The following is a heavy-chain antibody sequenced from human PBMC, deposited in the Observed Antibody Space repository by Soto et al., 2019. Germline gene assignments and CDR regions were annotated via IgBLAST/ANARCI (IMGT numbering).Heavy chain of an antibody. V-gene: IGHV3-30*18. CDR1: GFTFSSYG. D-gene: IGHD6-25*01. Sequence: GGSLRLSCAASGFTFSSYGMHWVRQAPGKGLEWVAVISYDGSNKYYADSVKGRFTISRDNSKNTLYLQMNSLRAEDTAVYYCAKDRAATLDYWGQGTLVTVSS. CDR3: AKDRAATLDY. J-gene: IGHJ4*02. CDR2: ISYDGSNK.